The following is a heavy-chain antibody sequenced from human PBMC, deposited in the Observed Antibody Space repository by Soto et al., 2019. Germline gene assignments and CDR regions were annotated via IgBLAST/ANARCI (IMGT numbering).Heavy chain of an antibody. CDR1: GFTFSSYA. Sequence: GGSLRLACAASGFTFSSYAMSWVRQAPGKGREWVSAISGSGGSTYYEDSVKGRFTISRDNAKNSLYLQMNSLRAEDTAVYYCARDPNIVLVPAALRSYYYYYGMDVWGQGTTVTVSS. CDR3: ARDPNIVLVPAALRSYYYYYGMDV. J-gene: IGHJ6*02. V-gene: IGHV3-23*01. CDR2: ISGSGGST. D-gene: IGHD2-2*01.